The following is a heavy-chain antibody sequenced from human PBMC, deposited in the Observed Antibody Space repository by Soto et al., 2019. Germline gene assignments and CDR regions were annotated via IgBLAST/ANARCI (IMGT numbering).Heavy chain of an antibody. Sequence: GGSLRLSCAASGFTFSSYAMSWVRQAPGKGLEWVSAISGSGGSTYYADSVKGRFTISRDNSKNTLYLQMNSLRAEDTAVYYCAKSPSRFWSGYNHYYGMDVWGQGTTVTVSS. V-gene: IGHV3-23*01. J-gene: IGHJ6*02. CDR2: ISGSGGST. CDR1: GFTFSSYA. CDR3: AKSPSRFWSGYNHYYGMDV. D-gene: IGHD3-3*01.